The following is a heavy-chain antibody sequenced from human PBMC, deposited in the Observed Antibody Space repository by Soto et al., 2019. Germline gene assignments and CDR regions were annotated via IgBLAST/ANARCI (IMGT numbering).Heavy chain of an antibody. J-gene: IGHJ3*02. V-gene: IGHV1-18*01. Sequence: ASVKVSCKASGYTVTSYGISWVRQAPGQGLEWMGRISAYNGNTNYAQKLQGRVTMTTDTSTSTAYMELRSLRSDDTAVYYCARDGRPYCSGGSCLDAFDIWGQGTMVTVSS. CDR1: GYTVTSYG. D-gene: IGHD2-15*01. CDR2: ISAYNGNT. CDR3: ARDGRPYCSGGSCLDAFDI.